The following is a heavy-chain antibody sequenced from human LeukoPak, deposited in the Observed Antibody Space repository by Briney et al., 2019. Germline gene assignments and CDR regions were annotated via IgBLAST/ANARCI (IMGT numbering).Heavy chain of an antibody. Sequence: GASVKVSCKASGYTFTGYYMHWVRQAPGQGLEWMGWINPNSGGTNYAQKFRGRVTMTRDTSISTAYMELSRLRSDDTAVYYCARDRGYYDSSGYYYDWFDPWGQGTLVTVSS. CDR1: GYTFTGYY. CDR2: INPNSGGT. J-gene: IGHJ5*02. D-gene: IGHD3-22*01. CDR3: ARDRGYYDSSGYYYDWFDP. V-gene: IGHV1-2*02.